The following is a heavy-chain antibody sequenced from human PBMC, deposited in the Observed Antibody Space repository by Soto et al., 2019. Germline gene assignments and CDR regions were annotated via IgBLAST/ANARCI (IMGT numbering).Heavy chain of an antibody. D-gene: IGHD3-10*01. J-gene: IGHJ4*02. V-gene: IGHV3-7*01. CDR1: GFTFSNDW. Sequence: GGSLRLSCAASGFTFSNDWMSWVRQAPGKGPEWVANIKQDGSEKYYVDSVKGRFTISRDNAKNSLYLQMNSLRAEDTAVYFCARDHSYYGSGSYYRDVDYWGQGTLVTVSS. CDR2: IKQDGSEK. CDR3: ARDHSYYGSGSYYRDVDY.